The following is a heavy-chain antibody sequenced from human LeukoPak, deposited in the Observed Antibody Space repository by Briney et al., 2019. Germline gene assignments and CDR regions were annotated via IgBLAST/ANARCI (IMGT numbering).Heavy chain of an antibody. CDR2: TYYRSKWYN. V-gene: IGHV6-1*01. Sequence: SQTLSLTCAISGDSVPSNSVAWNWIRQSPSRGLEWLGRTYYRSKWYNDYAVSVKSRITINPDTSKNQFSLQLNSVTPEDTAVYYCARSGAKYYYDLYYFDYWGQGTLVTVSS. CDR3: ARSGAKYYYDLYYFDY. CDR1: GDSVPSNSVA. J-gene: IGHJ4*02. D-gene: IGHD3-22*01.